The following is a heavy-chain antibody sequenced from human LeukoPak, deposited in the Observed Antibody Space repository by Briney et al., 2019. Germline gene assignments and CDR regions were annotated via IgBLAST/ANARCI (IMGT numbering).Heavy chain of an antibody. CDR1: GFTFSNAW. Sequence: GGSLRLSCAASGFTFSNAWMSWVRQAPGKGLEWVGRIKSKTDGGTTDYATPVKGRFTISRDDSKNTLYLQTNSLKTEDTAVYYCTTITMIVVSDAFDIWGQGTMVTVSS. V-gene: IGHV3-15*01. CDR2: IKSKTDGGTT. CDR3: TTITMIVVSDAFDI. D-gene: IGHD3-22*01. J-gene: IGHJ3*02.